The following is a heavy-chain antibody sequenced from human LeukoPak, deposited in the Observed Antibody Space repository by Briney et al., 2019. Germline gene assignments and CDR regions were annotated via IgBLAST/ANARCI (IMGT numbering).Heavy chain of an antibody. J-gene: IGHJ4*02. Sequence: ASVKVSCKASGYTFIGYYMHWVRQAPGQGLEWMGWINPNSGDTNYAQKFQGRVTMTSDTSISTAYMELRRLRSDDTGMYYCARSPEGIAAAGIIDYWGQGTLVTVSS. D-gene: IGHD6-13*01. V-gene: IGHV1-2*02. CDR2: INPNSGDT. CDR1: GYTFIGYY. CDR3: ARSPEGIAAAGIIDY.